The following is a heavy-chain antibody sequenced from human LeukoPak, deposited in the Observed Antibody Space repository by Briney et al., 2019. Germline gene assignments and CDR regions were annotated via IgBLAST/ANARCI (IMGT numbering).Heavy chain of an antibody. CDR1: GYTFTSYG. Sequence: GASVKVSCKASGYTFTSYGISWVRQAPGQGLEWMGWISAYNGNTNYAQKLQGRVTMTTDTSTSTAYMELRSLRSDDTAVYYCARDHAYCTNGVCYLRDYYYYYMDVWGKGTTVTVSS. V-gene: IGHV1-18*01. CDR3: ARDHAYCTNGVCYLRDYYYYYMDV. J-gene: IGHJ6*03. CDR2: ISAYNGNT. D-gene: IGHD2-8*01.